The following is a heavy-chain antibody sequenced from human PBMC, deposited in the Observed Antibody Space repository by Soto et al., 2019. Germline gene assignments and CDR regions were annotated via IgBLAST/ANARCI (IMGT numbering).Heavy chain of an antibody. CDR3: ARRHRQYTSGWYDPDY. CDR1: GYSFTNYW. J-gene: IGHJ4*02. D-gene: IGHD6-19*01. V-gene: IGHV5-51*03. CDR2: IYPGDSDT. Sequence: EVQLVQSGAEVKKPGESLKISCKGSGYSFTNYWIGWVRQMPGKGLEWMGIIYPGDSDTRYSQSFEGQVTISADKSISTAYLQWSSLKASDTAMYFCARRHRQYTSGWYDPDYWGQGTLVTVSS.